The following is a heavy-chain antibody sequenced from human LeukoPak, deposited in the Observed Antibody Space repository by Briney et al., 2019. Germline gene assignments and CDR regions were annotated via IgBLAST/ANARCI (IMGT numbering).Heavy chain of an antibody. CDR2: IFHSGST. V-gene: IGHV4-38-2*02. CDR1: GYSISSGYY. CDR3: ARDPVGDYGGY. D-gene: IGHD4-17*01. Sequence: PSETLSLTCAVSGYSISSGYYWGWIRQPPGKGLEWIGSIFHSGSTYYNPSLKSRVTISVDTSKNQFSLKLSSVTAADTAVYYCARDPVGDYGGYWGQGTLVTVSS. J-gene: IGHJ4*02.